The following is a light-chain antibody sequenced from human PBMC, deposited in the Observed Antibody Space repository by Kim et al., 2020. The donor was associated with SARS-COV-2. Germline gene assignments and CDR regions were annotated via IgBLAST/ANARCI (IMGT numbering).Light chain of an antibody. Sequence: VTSSGTGGYSNIGAGYDVHWYQQLRGTAPKLLIYGNSIRPSGVPDRFSASKAGTSASLAITGLQAEDEADYYCQSYDSSLSGSRVFGGGTQLTVL. V-gene: IGLV1-40*01. J-gene: IGLJ2*01. CDR1: YSNIGAGYD. CDR2: GNS. CDR3: QSYDSSLSGSRV.